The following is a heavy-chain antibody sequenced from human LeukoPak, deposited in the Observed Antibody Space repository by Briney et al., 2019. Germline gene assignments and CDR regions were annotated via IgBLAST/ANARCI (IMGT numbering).Heavy chain of an antibody. J-gene: IGHJ4*02. CDR3: ARDYYDFWSGYFAEDY. CDR2: ITGSSSRT. V-gene: IGHV3-23*01. D-gene: IGHD3-3*01. Sequence: GGSLRLSCAASGFTFSSNVMSWVRQAPGKGLEWVSDITGSSSRTQYADSVKGRFTISRENSKNSLYLQMNSLRAEDTAVYYCARDYYDFWSGYFAEDYWGQGTLVTVSS. CDR1: GFTFSSNV.